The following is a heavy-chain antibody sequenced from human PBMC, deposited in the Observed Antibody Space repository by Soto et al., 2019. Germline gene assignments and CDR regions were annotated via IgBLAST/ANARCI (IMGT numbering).Heavy chain of an antibody. D-gene: IGHD4-17*01. V-gene: IGHV3-72*01. CDR2: SRNKANSYTT. J-gene: IGHJ4*02. CDR3: ARVETSATYGLDF. CDR1: GFTFSDHY. Sequence: EVQLVESGGGLVEPGGSRRLSSTTSGFTFSDHYMDWVREAPGKGLERLGRSRNKANSYTTEYDASVKGRFTISRDDSKNSLYLQMNSLNTEDTAVYYCARVETSATYGLDFWGQGTLVTVSS.